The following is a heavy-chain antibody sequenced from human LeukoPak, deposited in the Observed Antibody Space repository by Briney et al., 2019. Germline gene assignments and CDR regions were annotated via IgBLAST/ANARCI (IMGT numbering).Heavy chain of an antibody. CDR3: ARDRCSGGSCYHRNYYYYGMDV. J-gene: IGHJ6*02. CDR1: GYTFTSCG. Sequence: ASVKVSCKASGYTFTSCGISWVRQAPGQGLEWMGWISAYNGNTNYAQKLQGRVTMTTDTSTSTAYMELRSLRSDDTAVYYCARDRCSGGSCYHRNYYYYGMDVWGQGTTVTVSS. D-gene: IGHD2-15*01. V-gene: IGHV1-18*01. CDR2: ISAYNGNT.